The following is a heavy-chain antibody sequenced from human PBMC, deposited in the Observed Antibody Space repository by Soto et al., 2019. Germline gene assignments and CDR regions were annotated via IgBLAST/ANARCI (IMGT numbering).Heavy chain of an antibody. Sequence: QVRLQESGPGLVKPSENLSLPCTVSGGSFTDYYWTWIRQPPGKGLQWVGYIYYTGSTSYNPSLKSRVTISLDTSKNQFSLNLGSVTAADTAIYFCARMGAATDFWGQGTLVTVSS. CDR2: IYYTGST. CDR1: GGSFTDYY. CDR3: ARMGAATDF. D-gene: IGHD3-16*01. V-gene: IGHV4-59*08. J-gene: IGHJ4*02.